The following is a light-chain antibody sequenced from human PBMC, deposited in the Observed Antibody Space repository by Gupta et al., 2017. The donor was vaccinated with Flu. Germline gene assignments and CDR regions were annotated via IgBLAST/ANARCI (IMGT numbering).Light chain of an antibody. CDR3: SSYAGTNNLV. J-gene: IGLJ2*01. CDR1: SSDVGGYSF. Sequence: QSVLTPPPTASGSLGQSVTISCTGSSSDVGGYSFVSWYQQHAGKAPKLMIYDVSKRPSGVPVRFSGSRSDNTASLTVSGLQAEDEADYYCSSYAGTNNLVFGGGTRLTVL. V-gene: IGLV2-8*01. CDR2: DVS.